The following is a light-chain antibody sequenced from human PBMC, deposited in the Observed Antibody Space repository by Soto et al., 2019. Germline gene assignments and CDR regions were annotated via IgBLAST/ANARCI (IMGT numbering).Light chain of an antibody. CDR2: GAS. Sequence: ELVLTQSPATLSGSPGERATLSCRASQSVSSNLAWYQQKPGQAPRLLIYGASTRATGIPARFSGSGSGTEFTLTISSLQSEDFAVYYCQQYNNWPFTFGPGTKVDIK. CDR1: QSVSSN. V-gene: IGKV3-15*01. CDR3: QQYNNWPFT. J-gene: IGKJ3*01.